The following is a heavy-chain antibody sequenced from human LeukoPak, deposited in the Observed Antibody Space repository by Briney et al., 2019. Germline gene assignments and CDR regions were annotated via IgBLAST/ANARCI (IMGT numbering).Heavy chain of an antibody. CDR3: ARQYSSGWYGDAFDI. Sequence: PSETLSLTCAVYGGSFSGYYWSWIRQPPGKGLEWIGEINHSGSTNYNPSLKSRVTISVDTSKNQFSLKLSSVTAADTAVYYCARQYSSGWYGDAFDIWGQGTMVTVSS. J-gene: IGHJ3*02. CDR2: INHSGST. CDR1: GGSFSGYY. D-gene: IGHD6-19*01. V-gene: IGHV4-34*01.